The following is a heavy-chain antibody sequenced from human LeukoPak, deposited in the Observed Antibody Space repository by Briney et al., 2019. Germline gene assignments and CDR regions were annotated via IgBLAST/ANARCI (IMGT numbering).Heavy chain of an antibody. CDR1: GGSISSYH. D-gene: IGHD3-22*01. V-gene: IGHV4-59*01. Sequence: SETLSLTCTVSGGSISSYHWSWIRQSPGKGLEWIGYIYYSGSTNYNPSLKSRVTISVDTSKKQFSLKPTSVTAADTAVYYCARTNYYDSSGYGGHTKYFDYWGQGTLVTVSS. CDR3: ARTNYYDSSGYGGHTKYFDY. CDR2: IYYSGST. J-gene: IGHJ4*02.